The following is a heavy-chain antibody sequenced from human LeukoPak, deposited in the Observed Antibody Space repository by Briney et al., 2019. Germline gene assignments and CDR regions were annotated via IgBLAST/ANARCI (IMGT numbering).Heavy chain of an antibody. CDR1: GYTFTGYY. CDR2: INPNSGGT. J-gene: IGHJ6*03. D-gene: IGHD6-6*01. Sequence: ASVKVSCKASGYTFTGYYMHWVRQAPGQGLEWMGWINPNSGGTNYAQKFQGRVTMTRDTSISTAYMELSRLRSDDTAVYYCARAKTSIAARYYYYMDVWGKGTTVTVSS. V-gene: IGHV1-2*02. CDR3: ARAKTSIAARYYYYMDV.